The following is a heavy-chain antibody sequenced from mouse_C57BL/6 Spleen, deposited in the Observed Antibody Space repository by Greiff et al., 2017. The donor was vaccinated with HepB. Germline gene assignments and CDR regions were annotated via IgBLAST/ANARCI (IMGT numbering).Heavy chain of an antibody. D-gene: IGHD1-1*01. Sequence: VKLLESGAELAKPGASVKLSCKASGYTFTSYWMHWVKQRPGQGLEWIGYINTSSGYSKYNQKFKDKATLTADKSTSTAYMQLDSLTYEDSAVYYCARGDTTVVAKYYAMDYWGQGTSVTVSS. CDR1: GYTFTSYW. CDR3: ARGDTTVVAKYYAMDY. V-gene: IGHV1-7*01. CDR2: INTSSGYS. J-gene: IGHJ4*01.